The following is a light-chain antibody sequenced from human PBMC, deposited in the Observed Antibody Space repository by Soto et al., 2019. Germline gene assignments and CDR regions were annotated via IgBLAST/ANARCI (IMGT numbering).Light chain of an antibody. V-gene: IGLV2-14*01. Sequence: QSALTQPASVSGSPGQSITISCTGTSSDIGGYNFVSWYQHHPGRVPKLMIYEVSNRPSGVSNRFSGSKSGDTASLTISGLQAEDEADYYCTSYRTTTTLLYVFGTGTKLTVL. J-gene: IGLJ1*01. CDR3: TSYRTTTTLLYV. CDR1: SSDIGGYNF. CDR2: EVS.